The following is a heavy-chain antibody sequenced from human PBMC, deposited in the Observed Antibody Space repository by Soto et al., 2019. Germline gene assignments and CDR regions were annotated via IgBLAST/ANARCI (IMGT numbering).Heavy chain of an antibody. CDR3: TRSYVVVTAIAAS. Sequence: EVQLVESGGGLVQPGGSLKLSCAASGFTFSDSTMHWVRQASGKGLDWVGRIRNKATSYATAYAASVKGRFIVSRDHLIHTAYLHLTGRKTEDTPAYYATRSYVVVTAIAASWGQGTLVTVSS. J-gene: IGHJ5*02. CDR2: IRNKATSYAT. V-gene: IGHV3-73*02. CDR1: GFTFSDST. D-gene: IGHD2-21*02.